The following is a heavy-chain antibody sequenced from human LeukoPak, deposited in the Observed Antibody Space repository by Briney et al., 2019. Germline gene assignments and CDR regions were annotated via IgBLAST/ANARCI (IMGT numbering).Heavy chain of an antibody. J-gene: IGHJ5*02. V-gene: IGHV4-4*07. CDR3: ARNEDLNWFDP. CDR2: IYTSGST. D-gene: IGHD1-1*01. Sequence: PSETLSLTCSVSGGXISSYYCSWIRQPPGKGLEWIGGIYTSGSTNYNPSLKSRVTMSVDTSKNQFSLKLSSVTAADTAVYYCARNEDLNWFDPWGQGTLVTVSS. CDR1: GGXISSYY.